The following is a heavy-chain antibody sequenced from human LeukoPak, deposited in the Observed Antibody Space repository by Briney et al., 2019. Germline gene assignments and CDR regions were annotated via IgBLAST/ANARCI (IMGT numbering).Heavy chain of an antibody. Sequence: GGSLRLSCGASGFTFSSYSINWVRQAPGRGLEWVSSVSSSSSVIFYSDSVKGRFTISRDNAKNSLYLQMNSLRAEDTAVCYCARGGSGATRDDTFDIWGQGTMDTVSS. CDR3: ARGGSGATRDDTFDI. CDR2: VSSSSSVI. CDR1: GFTFSSYS. J-gene: IGHJ3*02. D-gene: IGHD3-16*01. V-gene: IGHV3-21*01.